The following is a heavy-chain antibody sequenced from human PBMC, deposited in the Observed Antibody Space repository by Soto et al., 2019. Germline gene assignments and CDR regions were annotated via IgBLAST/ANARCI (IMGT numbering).Heavy chain of an antibody. CDR1: GFTFSSYS. Sequence: GGSLRLSCAASGFTFSSYSMNWVRQAPGKGLEWVSSISSSSSYIYYADSVKGRFTISRDNAKNSLYLQMNSLRAEDTAVYYCARGRSFPSIAVAGKYYYYGMDVWGQGTTVTVSS. J-gene: IGHJ6*02. V-gene: IGHV3-21*01. CDR3: ARGRSFPSIAVAGKYYYYGMDV. D-gene: IGHD6-19*01. CDR2: ISSSSSYI.